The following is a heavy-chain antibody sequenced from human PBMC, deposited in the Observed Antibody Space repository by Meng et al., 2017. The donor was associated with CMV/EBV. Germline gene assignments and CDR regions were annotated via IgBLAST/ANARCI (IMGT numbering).Heavy chain of an antibody. J-gene: IGHJ6*02. D-gene: IGHD4-17*01. CDR1: GFTFSSYA. CDR2: ISSSGSTI. Sequence: GESLKISCAASGFTFSSYAMSWVRQAPGKGLEWVSYISSSGSTIYYADSVKGRFTISRDNAKNSLYLQMNSLRAEDTAVYYCARYGYGDYYYYGMDVWGQGTTVTVSS. CDR3: ARYGYGDYYYYGMDV. V-gene: IGHV3-48*04.